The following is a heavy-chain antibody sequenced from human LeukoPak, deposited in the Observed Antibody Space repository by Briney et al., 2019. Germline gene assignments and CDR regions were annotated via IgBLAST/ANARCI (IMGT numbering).Heavy chain of an antibody. V-gene: IGHV3-7*01. Sequence: QPGGSLRLSCTASGFTFSDYWMTWVRQAPGKGLDGVANIKQDGSAKYYVDSVKGRFTISRDNAKNSLYLQMDSLRVEDTATYYCARWRGSTSERSDYWGQGTLVTVSS. J-gene: IGHJ4*02. D-gene: IGHD2-2*01. CDR2: IKQDGSAK. CDR3: ARWRGSTSERSDY. CDR1: GFTFSDYW.